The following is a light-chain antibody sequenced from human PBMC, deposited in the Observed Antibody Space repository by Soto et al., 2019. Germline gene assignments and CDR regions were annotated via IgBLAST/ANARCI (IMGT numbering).Light chain of an antibody. CDR2: GNT. Sequence: QSVLTQPPSVSGAPGQRVTISCTESSSNIGAGYDVHWYQQLPGTAPKLLIYGNTNRPSGVPDRFSGSKSGTSASLAITGLQAEDEADYYCQSYDSSLRAWVFGGGTKLT. CDR1: SSNIGAGYD. J-gene: IGLJ3*02. CDR3: QSYDSSLRAWV. V-gene: IGLV1-40*01.